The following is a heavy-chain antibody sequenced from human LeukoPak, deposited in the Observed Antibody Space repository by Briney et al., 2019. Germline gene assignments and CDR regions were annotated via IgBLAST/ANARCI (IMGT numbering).Heavy chain of an antibody. J-gene: IGHJ4*02. Sequence: SETLSLTCTVSGGSIRSYYWSWIRQPPGKGLEWIGYIHYTGSTNYNPSLKSRVTMSVDTSKNQFSLRLRSVTAADTAVYYCARQIASAGTAGFDFWGQGALVTVSS. D-gene: IGHD6-13*01. CDR1: GGSIRSYY. V-gene: IGHV4-59*12. CDR3: ARQIASAGTAGFDF. CDR2: IHYTGST.